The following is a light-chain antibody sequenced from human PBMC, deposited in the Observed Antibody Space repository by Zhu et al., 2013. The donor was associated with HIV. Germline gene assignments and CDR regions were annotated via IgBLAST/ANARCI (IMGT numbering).Light chain of an antibody. CDR1: QDLSSY. CDR2: GAS. V-gene: IGKV1-8*01. Sequence: AIRMTQSPSSLSASTGDRVTITCRASQDLSSYLAWYQLKPGKAPKLLIYGASTLQTGVPSRFSGSGSGTDFTLTINCLQSEDFATYYCQQYYTYPLTFGPGTKLDIK. J-gene: IGKJ3*01. CDR3: QQYYTYPLT.